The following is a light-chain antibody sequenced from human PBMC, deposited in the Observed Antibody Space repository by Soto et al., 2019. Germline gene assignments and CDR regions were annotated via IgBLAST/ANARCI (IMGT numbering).Light chain of an antibody. V-gene: IGKV1-5*01. CDR2: DVS. Sequence: DVQMTQSPSTLSASVGDSVTITCRASQSIAASLAWYQLKPGEAPKLLIYDVSNLESGVPSRFSGSGSGTEFSLTIRSLYPDEFATYYCQQYDYSRTFGQGTKVEIK. CDR3: QQYDYSRT. CDR1: QSIAAS. J-gene: IGKJ1*01.